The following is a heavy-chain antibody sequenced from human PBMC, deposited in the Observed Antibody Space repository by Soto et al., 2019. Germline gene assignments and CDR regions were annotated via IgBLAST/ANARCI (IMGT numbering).Heavy chain of an antibody. Sequence: SETLSLTCAVSGGSISTTNWWCWVRQPPGKGLQWIGEIYHSGSTNYNPSLKSRVIMSLDTSKNRFSLRLSSVTAADTAVYYCARLPSGDYDKYYFDYWGQGTLVTVSS. CDR1: GGSISTTNW. J-gene: IGHJ4*02. CDR2: IYHSGST. V-gene: IGHV4-4*02. CDR3: ARLPSGDYDKYYFDY. D-gene: IGHD4-17*01.